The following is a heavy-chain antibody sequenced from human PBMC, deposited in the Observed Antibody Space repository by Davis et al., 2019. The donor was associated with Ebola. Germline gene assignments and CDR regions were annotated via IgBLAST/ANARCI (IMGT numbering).Heavy chain of an antibody. D-gene: IGHD3-10*01. CDR1: AFTFSLFA. Sequence: GGSLRLSCAASAFTFSLFAMHWVRQAPGKGLQWVAVVSYDGRHKYYADSVKGRFTISRDNAKNSLYLQMNSLRDEDTAVYYCARDRGDLWFGEWDYWGQGTLVTVSS. CDR3: ARDRGDLWFGEWDY. J-gene: IGHJ4*02. CDR2: VSYDGRHK. V-gene: IGHV3-30*04.